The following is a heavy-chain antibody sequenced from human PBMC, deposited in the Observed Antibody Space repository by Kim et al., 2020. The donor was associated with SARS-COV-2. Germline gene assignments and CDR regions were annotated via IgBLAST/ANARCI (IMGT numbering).Heavy chain of an antibody. Sequence: GESLKISCKGSGYSFVTYWIVWVRQMPGKGLEWMGIIYPGDSDTKYSPSFQGQVTISADTSISTAYLQWSSLKASDTAMYYCERLPSHKSYPGSGNYGMDVWRQGTTVTVSS. D-gene: IGHD3-10*01. CDR1: GYSFVTYW. CDR2: IYPGDSDT. J-gene: IGHJ6*02. CDR3: ERLPSHKSYPGSGNYGMDV. V-gene: IGHV5-51*01.